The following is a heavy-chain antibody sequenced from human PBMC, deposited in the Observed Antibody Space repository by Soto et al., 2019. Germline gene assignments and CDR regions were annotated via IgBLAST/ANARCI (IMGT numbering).Heavy chain of an antibody. CDR2: IYYSGTL. V-gene: IGHV4-39*01. CDR3: ARLLHDSRGFYYFDY. CDR1: GASISSTSHY. Sequence: QLQLQESGPGLVKPSETLSLTCSVSGASISSTSHYWGWIRQPPGKGLEWIGSIYYSGTLYHNPSLKSRVTQSVDTSKEEFSVKVTSVTAADTAVYYCARLLHDSRGFYYFDYWGQGILVIVSS. J-gene: IGHJ4*02. D-gene: IGHD3-22*01.